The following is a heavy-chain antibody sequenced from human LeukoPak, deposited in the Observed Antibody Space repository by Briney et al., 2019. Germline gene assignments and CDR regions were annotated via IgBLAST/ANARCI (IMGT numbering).Heavy chain of an antibody. CDR3: AREGSSGWPWNWFDP. CDR2: INSDGSFT. Sequence: GESLTISCAASGFTFSTYWMHWVRQAPGKGLVWVSRINSDGSFTSYADSVKGRFTISRDNAKNTLYLQMNSLRAEDTAVYYCAREGSSGWPWNWFDPWGQGTLVTVSS. V-gene: IGHV3-74*01. J-gene: IGHJ5*01. CDR1: GFTFSTYW. D-gene: IGHD6-19*01.